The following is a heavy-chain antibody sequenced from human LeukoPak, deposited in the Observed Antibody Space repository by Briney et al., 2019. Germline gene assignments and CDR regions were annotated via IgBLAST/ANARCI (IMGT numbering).Heavy chain of an antibody. J-gene: IGHJ4*02. CDR3: ARVASVYSSGWYGLGY. CDR2: INPNSGGT. Sequence: ASVKVSCKASGYTFTGYYMHWVRQAPGQGLEWMGWINPNSGGTNYAQKFQGRVTMTRDTSISTAYMELSRLRSDDTAVYYCARVASVYSSGWYGLGYWGQGTLVTVSS. V-gene: IGHV1-2*02. D-gene: IGHD6-19*01. CDR1: GYTFTGYY.